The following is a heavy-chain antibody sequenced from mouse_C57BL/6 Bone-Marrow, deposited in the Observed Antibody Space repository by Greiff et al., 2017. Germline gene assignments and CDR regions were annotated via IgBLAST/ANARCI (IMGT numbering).Heavy chain of an antibody. V-gene: IGHV1-50*01. CDR3: ARRGGY. Sequence: QVQLQQPGAELVKPGASVKLSCKASGYTFTSYWMQWVQQRPGQGLEWIGEIDPSDSYTNYNQKFKGKATLTVDTASSTAYMQLSSLTSEDSAVYYCARRGGYWGQGTTLTVSS. CDR1: GYTFTSYW. J-gene: IGHJ2*01. CDR2: IDPSDSYT.